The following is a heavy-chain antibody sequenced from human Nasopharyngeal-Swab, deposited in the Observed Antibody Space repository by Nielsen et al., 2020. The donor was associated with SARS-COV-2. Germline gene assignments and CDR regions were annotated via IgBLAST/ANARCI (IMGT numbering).Heavy chain of an antibody. V-gene: IGHV4-34*01. CDR2: IYYSGST. CDR1: GGSFSGYY. J-gene: IGHJ4*02. D-gene: IGHD3-3*01. Sequence: SETLSLTCAVYGGSFSGYYWSWIRQPPGKGLEWIGYIYYSGSTYYNPSLKSRVTISVDTSKNQFSLKLSSVTAADTAVYYCARGGLIFGVVNKPFDYWGQGTLVTVSS. CDR3: ARGGLIFGVVNKPFDY.